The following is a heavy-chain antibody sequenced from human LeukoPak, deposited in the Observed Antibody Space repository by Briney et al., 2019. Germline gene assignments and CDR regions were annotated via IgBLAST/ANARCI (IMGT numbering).Heavy chain of an antibody. D-gene: IGHD2-15*01. CDR1: GYTFTGYY. Sequence: ASVKVSCKASGYTFTGYYMHWVRQAPGQELEWMGRIIPILGIANYAQKFQGRVTITADKSTSTAYMELSSLRSEDTAVYYCARARGVVVVAAQRGVFDYWGQGTLVTVSS. V-gene: IGHV1-69*04. CDR2: IIPILGIA. J-gene: IGHJ4*02. CDR3: ARARGVVVVAAQRGVFDY.